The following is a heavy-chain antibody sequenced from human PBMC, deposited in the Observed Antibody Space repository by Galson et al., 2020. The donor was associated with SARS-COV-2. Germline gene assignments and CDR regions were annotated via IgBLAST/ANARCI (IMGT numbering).Heavy chain of an antibody. Sequence: GESLKISCAASGFTFSSYAMHWVRQAPGKGLEWVAVISYDGSNKYYADSVKGRFTISRDNSKNTLYLQMNSLRAEDTAVYYCAPVSSGSYFGYFDYWGQGTLVTVSS. CDR1: GFTFSSYA. V-gene: IGHV3-30*04. J-gene: IGHJ4*02. CDR3: APVSSGSYFGYFDY. D-gene: IGHD1-26*01. CDR2: ISYDGSNK.